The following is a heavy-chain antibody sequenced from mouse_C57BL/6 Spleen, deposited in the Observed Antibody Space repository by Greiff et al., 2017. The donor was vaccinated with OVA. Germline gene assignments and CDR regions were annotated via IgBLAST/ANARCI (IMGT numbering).Heavy chain of an antibody. Sequence: QVQLQQPGAELVRPGTSVKLSCKVSGYTFTSYWMHWVKQRPGQGLEWIGVIDPSDSYTNYNQKFKGKATLTVDTSSSTAYMQLSSLTSEDSAVYYCARSAGLLPFLDYWGQGTTLTVSS. J-gene: IGHJ2*01. CDR3: ARSAGLLPFLDY. CDR2: IDPSDSYT. V-gene: IGHV1-59*01. CDR1: GYTFTSYW. D-gene: IGHD2-3*01.